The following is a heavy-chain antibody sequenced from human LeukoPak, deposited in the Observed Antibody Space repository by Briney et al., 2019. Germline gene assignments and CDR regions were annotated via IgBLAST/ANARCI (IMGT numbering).Heavy chain of an antibody. Sequence: GGSLRLSCAVSGFTFNKYWLTWVRQAPGKGLEWVSNINQDDSHIYYLESVEGRLTITRDNAKNSLHLQMNSLRAEDTAVYYCARVFYYSGSYYLSFFDYWGQGTLVTVSS. CDR2: INQDDSHI. CDR1: GFTFNKYW. D-gene: IGHD3-10*01. V-gene: IGHV3-7*01. CDR3: ARVFYYSGSYYLSFFDY. J-gene: IGHJ4*02.